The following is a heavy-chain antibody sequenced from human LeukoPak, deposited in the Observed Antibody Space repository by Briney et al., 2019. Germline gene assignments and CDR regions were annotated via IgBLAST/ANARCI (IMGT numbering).Heavy chain of an antibody. D-gene: IGHD3-22*01. CDR2: IYTSGST. J-gene: IGHJ4*02. CDR3: ARDGGVYDSSADY. V-gene: IGHV4-61*02. CDR1: GGSISSGSYY. Sequence: PSQTLSLTCTVSGGSISSGSYYWSWIRQPAGKGLERIGRIYTSGSTNYNPSLKSRVTISVDTSKNQFSLKLSSVTAADTAVYYCARDGGVYDSSADYWGQGTLVTVSS.